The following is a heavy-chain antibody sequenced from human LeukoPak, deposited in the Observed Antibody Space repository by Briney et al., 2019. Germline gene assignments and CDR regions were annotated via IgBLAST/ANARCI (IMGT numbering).Heavy chain of an antibody. CDR1: GGSFSGYY. D-gene: IGHD2-2*01. V-gene: IGHV4-34*01. CDR2: INHSGST. CDR3: AREMREDIVVVPAATVLLPYGMDV. Sequence: SETLSLTCAVYGGSFSGYYWSWIRQPPGKGLEWIGEINHSGSTNYNPSLKSRVTISVDTSKNQFSLKLSSVTAADTAVYYCAREMREDIVVVPAATVLLPYGMDVWGQGTTVTVSS. J-gene: IGHJ6*02.